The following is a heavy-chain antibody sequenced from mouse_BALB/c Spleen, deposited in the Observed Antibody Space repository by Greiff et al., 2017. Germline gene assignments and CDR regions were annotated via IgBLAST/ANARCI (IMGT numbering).Heavy chain of an antibody. CDR3: TTYYGNYGAMDY. D-gene: IGHD2-10*01. CDR1: GFTFSSYT. CDR2: ISSGGSYT. Sequence: EVKLVESGGGLVKPGGSLKLSCAASGFTFSSYTMSWVRQTPEKRLEWVATISSGGSYTYYPDSVKGRFTISRDNAKNTLYLQMSSLKSEDTAMYYCTTYYGNYGAMDYWGQGTSVTVSS. J-gene: IGHJ4*01. V-gene: IGHV5-6-4*01.